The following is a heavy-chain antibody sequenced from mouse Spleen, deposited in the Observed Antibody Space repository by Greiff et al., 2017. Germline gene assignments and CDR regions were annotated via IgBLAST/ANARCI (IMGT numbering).Heavy chain of an antibody. V-gene: IGHV1-55*01. D-gene: IGHD1-2*01. J-gene: IGHJ3*01. CDR2: IYPGSGST. Sequence: QVQLQQSGAELVKPGASVKMSCKASGYTFTSYWITWVKQRPGQGLEWIGDIYPGSGSTNYNEKFKSKATLTVDTSSSTAYMQLSSLTSEDSAVYYCASITTATAWFAYWGQGTLVTVSA. CDR3: ASITTATAWFAY. CDR1: GYTFTSYW.